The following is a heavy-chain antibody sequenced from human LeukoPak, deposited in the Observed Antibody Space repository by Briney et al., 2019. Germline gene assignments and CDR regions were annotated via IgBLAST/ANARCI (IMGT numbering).Heavy chain of an antibody. Sequence: PSETLSLTCTVSGGSVSSGSSYWSWIRQPPGKGLEWIGYIYYNGSTNYNPSLKSRVTISVDTSKNQFSLKLRSVTAADTAVYYRSRTDLGRHFDYWGQGTLVTVS. CDR1: GGSVSSGSSY. CDR3: SRTDLGRHFDY. V-gene: IGHV4-61*01. D-gene: IGHD1-26*01. J-gene: IGHJ4*02. CDR2: IYYNGST.